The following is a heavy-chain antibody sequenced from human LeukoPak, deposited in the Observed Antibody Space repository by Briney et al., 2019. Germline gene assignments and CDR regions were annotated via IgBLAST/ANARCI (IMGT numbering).Heavy chain of an antibody. CDR2: INPNSGGT. CDR1: GYTFTGYY. J-gene: IGHJ5*02. CDR3: ARVGGRPLSSGWCCWFDP. V-gene: IGHV1-2*02. D-gene: IGHD6-19*01. Sequence: ASVTVSCKASGYTFTGYYMHWVRQAPAQGLEWMGCINPNSGGTNYAQKFQGRVTITSYTSIRTAYMELSRLRSNDTAVYYWARVGGRPLSSGWCCWFDPWGQGTLVTVSS.